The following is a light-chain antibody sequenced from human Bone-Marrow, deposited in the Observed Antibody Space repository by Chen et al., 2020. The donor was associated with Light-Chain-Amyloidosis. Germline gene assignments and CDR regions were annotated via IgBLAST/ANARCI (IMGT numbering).Light chain of an antibody. CDR1: QTISSNY. V-gene: IGKV3-20*01. CDR3: QQYGTSPLT. CDR2: GSS. Sequence: EIVLTQSPGPLSLSPGEGANLSCRASQTISSNYLTWYQQKSGQAPRLLIYGSSSRATGIPDRFTGSGSGTDFTLTINRLEPEDLAMYYCQQYGTSPLTVGGGTKVEIK. J-gene: IGKJ4*01.